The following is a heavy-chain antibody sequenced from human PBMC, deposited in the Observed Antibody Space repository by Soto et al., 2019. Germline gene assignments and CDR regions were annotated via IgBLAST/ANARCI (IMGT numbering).Heavy chain of an antibody. Sequence: EVQLLESGGGLVQPGRSLRLSCAASGFTFSRYALTWVRQAPGKGLEWVSVMSGTGAYIYYAESVKGRFSISRDNSKKTVFLQMNSLRAEDTAIYYCAKGIGGSSGCSSLDFWGQGTLVTVSS. CDR3: AKGIGGSSGCSSLDF. CDR1: GFTFSRYA. CDR2: MSGTGAYI. V-gene: IGHV3-23*01. J-gene: IGHJ4*02. D-gene: IGHD6-19*01.